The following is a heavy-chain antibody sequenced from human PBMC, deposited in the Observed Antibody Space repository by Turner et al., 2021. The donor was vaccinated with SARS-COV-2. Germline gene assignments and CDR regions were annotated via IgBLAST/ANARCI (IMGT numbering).Heavy chain of an antibody. CDR3: AKVSPNRGLRPYYYYYGMDV. CDR2: ISYDGSNK. Sequence: QVQLVESGGGVVQPGRSLRLSCAASGFTFSSYGMHWVRQAPGKGLEWVAVISYDGSNKYYADSVKGRFTISRDNPKNTLYLQMNSLRAEDTAVYYCAKVSPNRGLRPYYYYYGMDVWGQGTTVTVSS. V-gene: IGHV3-30*18. J-gene: IGHJ6*02. CDR1: GFTFSSYG. D-gene: IGHD5-12*01.